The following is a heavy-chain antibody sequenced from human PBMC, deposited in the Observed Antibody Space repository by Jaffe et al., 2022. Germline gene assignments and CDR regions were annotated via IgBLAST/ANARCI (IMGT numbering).Heavy chain of an antibody. CDR1: GFTVSSNY. CDR2: IYSGGST. V-gene: IGHV3-66*02. CDR3: ARAGGGYYGGFDY. Sequence: EVQLVESGGGLVQPGGSLRLSCAASGFTVSSNYMSWVRQAPGKGLEWVSVIYSGGSTYYADSVKGRFTISRDNSKNTLYLQMNSLRAEDTAVYYCARAGGGYYGGFDYWGQGTLVTVSS. J-gene: IGHJ4*02. D-gene: IGHD1-26*01.